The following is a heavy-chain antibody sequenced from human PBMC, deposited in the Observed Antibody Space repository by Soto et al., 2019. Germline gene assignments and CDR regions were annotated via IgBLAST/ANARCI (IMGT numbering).Heavy chain of an antibody. D-gene: IGHD3-3*01. CDR2: ISAYNGNT. V-gene: IGHV1-18*01. CDR1: GYTFASYG. J-gene: IGHJ6*02. Sequence: ASVKVSCKASGYTFASYGISWVRQAPGQGLEWMGWISAYNGNTNYAQKLQGRVTMTTDTSTSTAYMELRSLRSDDTAVYYCARDPARLTIFRVVTPTWGYYYGMDVWGQGTTVTVSS. CDR3: ARDPARLTIFRVVTPTWGYYYGMDV.